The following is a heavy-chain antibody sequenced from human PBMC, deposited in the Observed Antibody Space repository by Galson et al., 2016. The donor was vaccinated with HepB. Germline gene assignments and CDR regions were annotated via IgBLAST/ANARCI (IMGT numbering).Heavy chain of an antibody. Sequence: SLRLSCAASGFKFSGFAMSWVRQAPEKGPEWVSGVRDNGGTFYADSVKGRFTISRDNSKNTLYLQMNSLRAEDTAIYYCAKEMAEVGKPFFDYWGPGTQIIVSS. CDR3: AKEMAEVGKPFFDY. J-gene: IGHJ4*02. V-gene: IGHV3-23*01. CDR1: GFKFSGFA. D-gene: IGHD5-24*01. CDR2: VRDNGGT.